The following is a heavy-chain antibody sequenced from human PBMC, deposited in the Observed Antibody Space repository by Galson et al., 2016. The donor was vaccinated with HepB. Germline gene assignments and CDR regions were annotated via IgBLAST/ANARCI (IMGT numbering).Heavy chain of an antibody. CDR1: GFTFSSYA. CDR2: ISGSGGST. Sequence: SLRLSCAASGFTFSSYAMSWVRQAPGKGLEWVSAISGSGGSTYYEDSVKGRFTISRDNSKNTLYLQMNSLRAEDTAVYYCANHDCSGGSCYFFIDYAFDIWGQGTMVTVSS. CDR3: ANHDCSGGSCYFFIDYAFDI. J-gene: IGHJ3*02. D-gene: IGHD2-15*01. V-gene: IGHV3-23*01.